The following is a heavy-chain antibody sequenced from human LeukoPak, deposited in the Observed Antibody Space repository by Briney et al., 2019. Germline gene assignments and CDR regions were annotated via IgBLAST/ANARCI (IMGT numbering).Heavy chain of an antibody. V-gene: IGHV4-30-2*01. CDR1: GGSISSGGYS. J-gene: IGHJ4*02. D-gene: IGHD6-19*01. Sequence: SETLSLTCAVSGGSISSGGYSWSWIRQPPGRGLEWIGYIYHSGSTYYNPSLKGRVTISVDRSKNQLSLKLSSVTAADTAVYYCARIGSSGFFDYWGQGTLVTVSS. CDR3: ARIGSSGFFDY. CDR2: IYHSGST.